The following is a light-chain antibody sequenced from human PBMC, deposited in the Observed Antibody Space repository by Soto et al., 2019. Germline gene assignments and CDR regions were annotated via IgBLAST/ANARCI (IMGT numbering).Light chain of an antibody. Sequence: QSVLTQPPSASGTPGQWVTISCSGGSSDIGSNTVHWYQHLPGTAPKLLIYNGNQRPSGVPYRFSGSKSGTPASLAIIGLQSEDEADYYCAAWDDSWNGPVFGGGTKLTVL. CDR1: SSDIGSNT. V-gene: IGLV1-44*01. CDR2: NGN. CDR3: AAWDDSWNGPV. J-gene: IGLJ2*01.